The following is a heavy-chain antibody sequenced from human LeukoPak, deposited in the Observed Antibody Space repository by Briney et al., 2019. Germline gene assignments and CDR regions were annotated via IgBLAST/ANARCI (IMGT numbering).Heavy chain of an antibody. Sequence: GGSLRLSCAASGFTFSSYGMQWVRQAPGKGLEWVAFIHYDGSNKYYANSVKGRFTISRDNSKDTLYLHMNSLRAEDTAVYYCAKDPIRGVRPYYFSSWGQGTLVTVSS. D-gene: IGHD3-10*01. CDR2: IHYDGSNK. J-gene: IGHJ4*02. V-gene: IGHV3-30*02. CDR3: AKDPIRGVRPYYFSS. CDR1: GFTFSSYG.